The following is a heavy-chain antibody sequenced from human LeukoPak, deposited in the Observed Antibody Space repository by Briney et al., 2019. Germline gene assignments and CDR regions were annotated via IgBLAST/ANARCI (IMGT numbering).Heavy chain of an antibody. J-gene: IGHJ6*02. CDR1: GFTFSSYE. CDR2: ISSSGTTI. D-gene: IGHD1-26*01. Sequence: PVGSLAVSRAASGFTFSSYEFNWVRQAPRKGLEWISYISSSGTTISYADPVKGRFTISRDNAKNSLYLQMNSLRAEDTAVYYCARVRGRMDVWGQGTPVTVSS. V-gene: IGHV3-48*03. CDR3: ARVRGRMDV.